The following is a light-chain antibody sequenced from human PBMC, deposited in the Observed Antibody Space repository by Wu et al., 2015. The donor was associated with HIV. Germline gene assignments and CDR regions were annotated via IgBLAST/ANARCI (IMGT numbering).Light chain of an antibody. CDR3: QRYGSSSYT. J-gene: IGKJ2*01. V-gene: IGKV3-20*01. Sequence: IVLTQSPGTLSLSPGERATLSCRASQRVNSKYLAWYQQKFGQAPRLLIYGSSIRATGIPDRFSGSGSGTDFSLTISRVEPEDFAVYYCQRYGSSSYTFGQGTKLETK. CDR1: QRVNSKY. CDR2: GSS.